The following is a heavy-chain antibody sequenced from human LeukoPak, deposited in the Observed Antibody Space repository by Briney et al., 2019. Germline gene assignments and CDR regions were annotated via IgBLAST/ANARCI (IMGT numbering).Heavy chain of an antibody. CDR2: IRSKANSYAT. CDR3: TRQAGTYYYYYYMDV. Sequence: GGSLRLSCAASGFTFSGSAMHWVRQASGKGLEWVGRIRSKANSYATAYAASVKGRFTISRDDSKNTAYLQMNSLKTEDTAVYYCTRQAGTYYYYYYMDVWGKGTTVTVSS. CDR1: GFTFSGSA. J-gene: IGHJ6*03. V-gene: IGHV3-73*01. D-gene: IGHD6-13*01.